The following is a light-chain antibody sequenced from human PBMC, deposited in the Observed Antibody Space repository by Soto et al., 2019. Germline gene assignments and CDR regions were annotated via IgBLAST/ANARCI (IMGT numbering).Light chain of an antibody. V-gene: IGKV3-20*01. CDR1: QSVSSTY. Sequence: EIVLTQSPGTLSLSPGERATLSCRASQSVSSTYLGWYQQKPGQAPRLLIYGASSRATGIPERFSGSRSGTDFNLTIARLEPEDFAVYYCQLYGSSPPRTFGQGTKVEIK. CDR3: QLYGSSPPRT. CDR2: GAS. J-gene: IGKJ1*01.